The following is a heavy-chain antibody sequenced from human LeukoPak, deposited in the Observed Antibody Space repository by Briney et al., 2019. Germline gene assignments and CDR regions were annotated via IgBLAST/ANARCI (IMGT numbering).Heavy chain of an antibody. Sequence: PSETLSLTCTVSGVSISSSSYYWGWIRQPPGMGRVWLGSIYYSGSTYYNPSLKSRVTISVDTSKNQFSLKLSSVTAADTAVYYCARHLIIDCYCDYWGEGTLVTVSS. CDR2: IYYSGST. CDR3: ARHLIIDCYCDY. D-gene: IGHD2-21*02. J-gene: IGHJ4*02. V-gene: IGHV4-39*01. CDR1: GVSISSSSYY.